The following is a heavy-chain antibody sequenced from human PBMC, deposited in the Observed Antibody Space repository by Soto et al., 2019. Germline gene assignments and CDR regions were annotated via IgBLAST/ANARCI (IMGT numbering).Heavy chain of an antibody. CDR1: GFTVRSNY. CDR3: AFYSGYKYFQH. D-gene: IGHD5-12*01. Sequence: LSLTCAASGFTVRSNYMSWVRQAPGKGLEWVSVIYSGGSTYYADSVKGRFTISRHNSKNTLYLQMNSLRAEDTAVYYCAFYSGYKYFQHWGQGTLVTVSS. J-gene: IGHJ1*01. CDR2: IYSGGST. V-gene: IGHV3-53*04.